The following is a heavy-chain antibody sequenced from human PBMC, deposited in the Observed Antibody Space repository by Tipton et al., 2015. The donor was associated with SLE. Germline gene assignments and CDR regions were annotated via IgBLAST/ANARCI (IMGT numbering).Heavy chain of an antibody. CDR1: GFPFSSSD. CDR3: ARSLGPRPTDY. D-gene: IGHD7-27*01. Sequence: SLRLSCAASGFPFSSSDMHWVRQAPGKGLQWVSGIWSDGSNKYYADSVKGRFTISRDNSKNALYLQMNSLRTEDTAVYYCARSLGPRPTDYWCQGTLVTVSS. V-gene: IGHV3-33*01. CDR2: IWSDGSNK. J-gene: IGHJ4*02.